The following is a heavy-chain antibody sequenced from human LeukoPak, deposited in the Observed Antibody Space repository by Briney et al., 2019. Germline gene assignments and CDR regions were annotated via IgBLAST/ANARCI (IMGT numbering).Heavy chain of an antibody. J-gene: IGHJ4*02. CDR1: GCSISDYY. Sequence: SETLSLTCTVSGCSISDYYWSWIRQPPGKGLEWIGYIYSSGSSYHSGSTNYNPSLKSRVTISVEASENQFSLKLSSVTAADTAVYYCARDRVHFDFWGQGTLLTVSS. CDR2: IYSSGSSYHSGST. CDR3: ARDRVHFDF. V-gene: IGHV4-59*01.